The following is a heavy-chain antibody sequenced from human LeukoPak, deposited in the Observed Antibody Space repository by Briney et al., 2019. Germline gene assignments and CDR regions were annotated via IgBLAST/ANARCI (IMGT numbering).Heavy chain of an antibody. Sequence: PSETLSLTCTVSGGSISSYYWSWIWQPPGKGLEWIGYIYYSGSTYYNPSLKSRVTISVDTSKNQFSLKLSSVTAADTALYYCAKHYMGSSYNHGLDCWGQGTLVTVSS. CDR2: IYYSGST. V-gene: IGHV4-59*08. CDR3: AKHYMGSSYNHGLDC. J-gene: IGHJ4*02. CDR1: GGSISSYY. D-gene: IGHD3-10*01.